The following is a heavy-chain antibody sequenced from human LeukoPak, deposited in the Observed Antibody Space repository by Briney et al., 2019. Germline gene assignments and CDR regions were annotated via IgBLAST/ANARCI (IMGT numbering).Heavy chain of an antibody. V-gene: IGHV4-4*02. CDR1: GGSISSSNW. CDR2: IHYSASA. Sequence: PLGTLSLTCAVSGGSISSSNWWSWVRQPPGKGLEWIGFIHYSASANYNPSLATRVTTSLDTSKNQFSLKLNSVAAADTAVYYCARHYGGGPKLRLDSWGQGILVTVSS. J-gene: IGHJ5*01. CDR3: ARHYGGGPKLRLDS. D-gene: IGHD2-21*01.